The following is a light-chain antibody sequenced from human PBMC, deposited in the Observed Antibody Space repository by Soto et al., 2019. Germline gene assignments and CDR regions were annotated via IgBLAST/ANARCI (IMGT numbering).Light chain of an antibody. Sequence: EILMTQSQATSSVSQRERPTLSCRAIQSVSSNLAWYQHKPAQAPRLLIYGASTGATGIPARFSGSGSGTEFTLTISRLQSEDFAVYYCQQYNNWPRTFGQGTKVDIK. V-gene: IGKV3-15*01. J-gene: IGKJ1*01. CDR1: QSVSSN. CDR2: GAS. CDR3: QQYNNWPRT.